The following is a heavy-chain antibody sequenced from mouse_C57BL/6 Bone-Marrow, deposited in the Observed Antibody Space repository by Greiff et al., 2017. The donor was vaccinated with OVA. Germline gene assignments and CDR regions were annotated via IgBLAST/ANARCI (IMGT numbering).Heavy chain of an antibody. J-gene: IGHJ4*01. V-gene: IGHV1-9*01. CDR3: ASNYGSSSLMDY. CDR2: ILPGSGST. D-gene: IGHD1-1*01. Sequence: QVQLQQSGAELMKPGASVKLSCKATGYTFTGYWIEWVKQRPGHGLEWIGEILPGSGSTNYNEKFKGKATFTADPSSNTAYMQLSSLTTEDSAIYYCASNYGSSSLMDYWGQGTSVTVSS. CDR1: GYTFTGYW.